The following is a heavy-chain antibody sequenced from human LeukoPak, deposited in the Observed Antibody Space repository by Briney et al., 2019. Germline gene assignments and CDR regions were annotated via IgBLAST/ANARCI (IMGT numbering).Heavy chain of an antibody. V-gene: IGHV1-69*13. J-gene: IGHJ6*02. CDR1: GYTFTGYY. CDR2: IIPLFRTA. CDR3: ARIMEYCSSTSCYYGMDV. Sequence: ASVKVSCKASGYTFTGYYMHWVRQAPGQGLEWMGGIIPLFRTAKYAQNFQGRLTITADESTRTAYMELSSLRSEDTAVYYCARIMEYCSSTSCYYGMDVWGQGTTVTVSS. D-gene: IGHD2-2*01.